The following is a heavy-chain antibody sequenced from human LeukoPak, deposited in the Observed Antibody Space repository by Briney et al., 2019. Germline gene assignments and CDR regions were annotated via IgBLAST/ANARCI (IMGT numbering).Heavy chain of an antibody. Sequence: GGSLRLSCAASGFTFSSYAMSWVRQAPGKGLEWVGFIRSKAYGGTTEYAASVKGRFTISRDDSKSIAYLQMNSLKTEDTAVYYCTADYSNLGYYYYYYMDVWGKGTTVTVSS. CDR3: TADYSNLGYYYYYYMDV. V-gene: IGHV3-49*04. CDR1: GFTFSSYA. J-gene: IGHJ6*03. D-gene: IGHD4-11*01. CDR2: IRSKAYGGTT.